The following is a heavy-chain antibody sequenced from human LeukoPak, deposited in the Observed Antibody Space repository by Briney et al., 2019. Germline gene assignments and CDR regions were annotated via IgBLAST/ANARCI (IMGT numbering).Heavy chain of an antibody. CDR2: IYYSGST. CDR1: GGSISSYH. D-gene: IGHD2-2*01. V-gene: IGHV4-59*01. J-gene: IGHJ4*02. Sequence: SETLSLTCTVSGGSISSYHWSWIRQPPGKGLEWIGYIYYSGSTNYNPSLKSRVTISVDTSKNQFSLKLSSVTAADTAVYYCARVPSYCSSTSCSNYFDYWGQGTLVTVSS. CDR3: ARVPSYCSSTSCSNYFDY.